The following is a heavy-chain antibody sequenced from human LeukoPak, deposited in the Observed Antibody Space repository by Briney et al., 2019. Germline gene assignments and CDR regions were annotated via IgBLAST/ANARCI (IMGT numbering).Heavy chain of an antibody. CDR1: GYSFTSYW. Sequence: NLGESLKISCKGSGYSFTSYWIGWVRQMPGKGLEWMGIIYPGDSDTRYSPSFQGQVTISADKSLSTAYLQWSSLKASDTAMYYCARGSGSYHTACMNWGQGSPVTVSS. D-gene: IGHD1-26*01. J-gene: IGHJ4*02. CDR3: ARGSGSYHTACMN. CDR2: IYPGDSDT. V-gene: IGHV5-51*01.